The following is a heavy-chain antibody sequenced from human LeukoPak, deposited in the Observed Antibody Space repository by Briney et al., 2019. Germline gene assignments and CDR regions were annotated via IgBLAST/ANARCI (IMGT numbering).Heavy chain of an antibody. CDR3: ARDYYGSGSYYNNYGMDV. CDR2: IIPIFGTA. Sequence: GASVTVSCTASGGTFSSYAISWVRQAPGQGLEWMGGIIPIFGTANYAQKFQGRVTITADESTSTAYMELSSLRSEDTAVYYCARDYYGSGSYYNNYGMDVWGQGTTVTVSS. V-gene: IGHV1-69*13. CDR1: GGTFSSYA. J-gene: IGHJ6*02. D-gene: IGHD3-10*01.